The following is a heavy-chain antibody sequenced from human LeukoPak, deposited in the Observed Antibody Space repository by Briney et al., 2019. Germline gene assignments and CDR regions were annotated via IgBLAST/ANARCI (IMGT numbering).Heavy chain of an antibody. D-gene: IGHD3-3*01. CDR3: ARGRILGYYDFWSGYYTGGYFDY. CDR1: GGSINSSNYY. Sequence: SETLSLTCTVSGGSINSSNYYWGWIRQPPGKGLEWIGSIYSSVSTYYNPSLKSRVTISVDTSKNQFSLKLSSVTAADTAVYYCARGRILGYYDFWSGYYTGGYFDYWGQGTLVTVSS. V-gene: IGHV4-39*01. CDR2: IYSSVST. J-gene: IGHJ4*02.